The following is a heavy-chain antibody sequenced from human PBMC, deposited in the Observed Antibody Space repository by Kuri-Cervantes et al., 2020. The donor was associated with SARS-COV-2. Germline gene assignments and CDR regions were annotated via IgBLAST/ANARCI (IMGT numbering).Heavy chain of an antibody. J-gene: IGHJ4*01. CDR1: SGSISGYY. CDR3: ARGGSVSTASLL. CDR2: IYYSENT. V-gene: IGHV4-59*01. Sequence: GSLRLSCTVSSGSISGYYWTWIRQPPGKGLEWIGNIYYSENTKYNPSLKSRVTISIDTSKNQLSLNLSSVTATDTAVYYCARGGSVSTASLLWGHGTLVTVSS. D-gene: IGHD3-10*01.